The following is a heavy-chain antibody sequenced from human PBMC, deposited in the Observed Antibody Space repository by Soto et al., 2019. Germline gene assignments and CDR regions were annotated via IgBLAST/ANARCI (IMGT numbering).Heavy chain of an antibody. CDR2: IYSGGST. CDR3: ASEKGIAAAGTPHYYYGMDV. J-gene: IGHJ6*02. V-gene: IGHV3-53*01. CDR1: GFTVSSNY. D-gene: IGHD6-13*01. Sequence: GGSLSLSWAVSGFTVSSNYMSWVSPAPGKGLEWVSVIYSGGSTYYADSVKGRFTISRDNSKNTLYLQMNSLRAEDTAVYYCASEKGIAAAGTPHYYYGMDVWGHGTTVTVSS.